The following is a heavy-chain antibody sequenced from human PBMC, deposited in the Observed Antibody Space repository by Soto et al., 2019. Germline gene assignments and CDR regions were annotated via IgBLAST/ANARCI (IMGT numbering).Heavy chain of an antibody. CDR2: INPNSGGT. D-gene: IGHD3-9*01. CDR1: GYTFTGYY. CDR3: ARDSKYYDILTGHPNWFDP. V-gene: IGHV1-2*04. Sequence: AAVKVSCKASGYTFTGYYMHWVRQAPGQGLEWMGWINPNSGGTNYAQKFQGWVTMTRDTSISTAYMELSRLRSDDTAVYYCARDSKYYDILTGHPNWFDPWGQGTLVTVS. J-gene: IGHJ5*02.